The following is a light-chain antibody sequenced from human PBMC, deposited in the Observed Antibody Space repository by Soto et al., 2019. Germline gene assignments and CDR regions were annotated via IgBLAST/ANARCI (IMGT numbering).Light chain of an antibody. J-gene: IGKJ4*01. Sequence: DIQMTQSPSSLSASVGDRVTITCRASQSISTYLNWYQQKPGKAPKLLIYAASSLQSGVPSRFSGSGSGTDFTLTISSLQPEDFATYYCQQLHTYPLTFGGGTNVEIK. CDR3: QQLHTYPLT. V-gene: IGKV1-39*01. CDR1: QSISTY. CDR2: AAS.